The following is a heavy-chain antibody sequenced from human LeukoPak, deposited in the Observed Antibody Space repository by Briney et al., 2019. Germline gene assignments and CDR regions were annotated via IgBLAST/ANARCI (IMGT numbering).Heavy chain of an antibody. CDR1: GFTFSSYE. Sequence: GGSLRLSCAASGFTFSSYEMKWVRQAPGKGLEWVSYISSSGSTIYYADSVKGRFTISRDNAKNSLYLQMNGLRAEDTAVYYCARVGRESSGYYAFDYWGQGTLVTVSS. V-gene: IGHV3-48*03. D-gene: IGHD3-22*01. J-gene: IGHJ4*02. CDR3: ARVGRESSGYYAFDY. CDR2: ISSSGSTI.